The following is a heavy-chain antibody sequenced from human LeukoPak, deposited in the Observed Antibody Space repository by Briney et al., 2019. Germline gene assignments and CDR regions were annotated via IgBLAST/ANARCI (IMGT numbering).Heavy chain of an antibody. CDR2: IYPGDSDT. D-gene: IGHD2-21*02. CDR1: GYSFTSYW. Sequence: GESLKISCKGSGYSFTSYWIGWVRQMRGKGLEWMGIIYPGDSDTRYSPSFQGQVTISADKSISTAYLQWSSLKASDTAMYYCARRYCGGDCYDDDWFDPWGQGTLVTVSS. V-gene: IGHV5-51*01. J-gene: IGHJ5*02. CDR3: ARRYCGGDCYDDDWFDP.